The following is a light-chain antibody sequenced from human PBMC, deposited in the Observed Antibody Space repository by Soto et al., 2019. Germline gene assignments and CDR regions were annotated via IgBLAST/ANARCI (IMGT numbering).Light chain of an antibody. CDR1: QDISSY. CDR2: AAS. CDR3: QQLNTYPYT. V-gene: IGKV1-9*01. Sequence: IQLTQSPSSLSASVGDRVTITCRTSQDISSYLAWYQQKPGKAPKLLIYAASTLQSAVPSRFSGSGSGTDFTLTISSLQPEDCATYYCQQLNTYPYTFGQGTNLEIK. J-gene: IGKJ2*01.